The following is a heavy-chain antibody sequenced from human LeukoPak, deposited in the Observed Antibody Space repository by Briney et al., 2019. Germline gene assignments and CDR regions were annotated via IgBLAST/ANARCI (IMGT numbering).Heavy chain of an antibody. D-gene: IGHD6-19*01. CDR3: ASPLIAVAGSFDF. CDR2: FYYSVIT. Sequence: PETLSLTSTVSGASISSSSYYWGWIRQPPGKGREWFGSFYYSVITYSNPSLKSRETISLDTSKNQYSLRLSSVTAAGTAVYYCASPLIAVAGSFDFWGEGTLVSVSS. V-gene: IGHV4-39*01. CDR1: GASISSSSYY. J-gene: IGHJ4*02.